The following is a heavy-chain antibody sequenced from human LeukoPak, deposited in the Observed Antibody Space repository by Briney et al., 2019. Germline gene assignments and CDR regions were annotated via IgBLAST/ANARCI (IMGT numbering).Heavy chain of an antibody. J-gene: IGHJ3*02. CDR1: GGSFSGYY. D-gene: IGHD3-9*01. V-gene: IGHV4-34*01. CDR3: ARGPRGRYFDWLFKDAFDI. CDR2: INHSGST. Sequence: SETLSLTCAVYGGSFSGYYWSWIRQPPGKGLEWIGEINHSGSTNYNPSLKSRVTISVDTSKNQCSLKLSSVTAADTAVYYCARGPRGRYFDWLFKDAFDIWGQGTMVTVSS.